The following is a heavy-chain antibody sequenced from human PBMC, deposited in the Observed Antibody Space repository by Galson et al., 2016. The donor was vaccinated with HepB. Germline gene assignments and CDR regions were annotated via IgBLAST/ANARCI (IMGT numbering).Heavy chain of an antibody. CDR1: GDSVSSSSAA. CDR3: AASYFDSSGYAEGFDY. CDR2: TYYRSKWYN. V-gene: IGHV6-1*01. Sequence: CAISGDSVSSSSAAWNWIRQSPSRGLEWLGRTYYRSKWYNDHALSVKSRISIDPDTSKNHVSLQLNSVTPEDTAVYYCAASYFDSSGYAEGFDYWGQGTLVTVSS. J-gene: IGHJ4*02. D-gene: IGHD3-22*01.